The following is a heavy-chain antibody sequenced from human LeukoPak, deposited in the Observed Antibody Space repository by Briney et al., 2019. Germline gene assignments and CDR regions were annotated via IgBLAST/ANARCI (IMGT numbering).Heavy chain of an antibody. D-gene: IGHD1-26*01. Sequence: ASVKVSCKASGYTFTGYYIHWLRQAPGQGLEWMGWINPNIGGTNYAQKFQGRATMTRDTSISTAYMELSRLRSDDTAVYYCASRPDVGATADYWGQGTLVTVSS. CDR1: GYTFTGYY. CDR3: ASRPDVGATADY. J-gene: IGHJ4*02. V-gene: IGHV1-2*02. CDR2: INPNIGGT.